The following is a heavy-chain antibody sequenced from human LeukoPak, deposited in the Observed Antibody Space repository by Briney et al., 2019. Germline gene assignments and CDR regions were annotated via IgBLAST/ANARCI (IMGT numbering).Heavy chain of an antibody. V-gene: IGHV4-39*07. D-gene: IGHD3-3*01. CDR2: IYYSGST. J-gene: IGHJ4*02. Sequence: RASETLSLTCTVSGGSISSSSYYWGWIRQPPGKGLEWIGSIYYSGSTYYNPSLKSRVTISVDTSKNQFSLKLSSVTAADTAVYYCVQNRNYDWYYWGQGILVTVSS. CDR1: GGSISSSSYY. CDR3: VQNRNYDWYY.